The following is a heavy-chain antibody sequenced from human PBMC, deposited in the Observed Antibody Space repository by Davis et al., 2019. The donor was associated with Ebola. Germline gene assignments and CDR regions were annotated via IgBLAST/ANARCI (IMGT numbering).Heavy chain of an antibody. D-gene: IGHD3-16*01. CDR3: ARDRPLDLFFGDYYGMDV. CDR2: VNSHGSST. CDR1: GFTFSSYW. Sequence: GESLKISCAASGFTFSSYWLHWVRQAPGKGLVWVSRVNSHGSSTIYADSVKGRFTISRDNAKNSLYLQMNSLRAEDTAVYYCARDRPLDLFFGDYYGMDVWGQGTTVTVSS. J-gene: IGHJ6*02. V-gene: IGHV3-74*01.